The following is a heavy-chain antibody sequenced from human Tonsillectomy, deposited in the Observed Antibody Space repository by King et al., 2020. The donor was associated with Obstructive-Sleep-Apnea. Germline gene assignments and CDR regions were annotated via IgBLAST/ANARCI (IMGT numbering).Heavy chain of an antibody. CDR3: ARGHSSGWYYFDY. J-gene: IGHJ4*02. CDR1: GFTFRSYA. D-gene: IGHD6-19*01. Sequence: VQLVESGGGVVQPGRSLRLSCAVSGFTFRSYAMHWVRQAPGKGLEWVAVISSEGSNKYYADSGKGRFTVTKDNSKNTLYLQMNSLRAEDTAVYYCARGHSSGWYYFDYWGQGTLVTVSS. CDR2: ISSEGSNK. V-gene: IGHV3-30*04.